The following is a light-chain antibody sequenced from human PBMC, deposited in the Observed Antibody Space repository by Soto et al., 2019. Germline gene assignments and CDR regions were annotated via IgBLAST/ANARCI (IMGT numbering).Light chain of an antibody. J-gene: IGKJ2*01. CDR1: QSLLDSHDGNTY. Sequence: DIVMTQTPLSLPVTPGEPASISCRSSQSLLDSHDGNTYLDWYLQRPGQSPQILIYTLSDRASGVPDRFSGSGSGTDFTLKISRVEAEDVGVYYCMQSREFPYTFGQGTKLEIK. CDR3: MQSREFPYT. V-gene: IGKV2-40*01. CDR2: TLS.